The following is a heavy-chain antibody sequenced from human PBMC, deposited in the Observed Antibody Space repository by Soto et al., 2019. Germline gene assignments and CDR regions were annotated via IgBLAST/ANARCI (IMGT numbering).Heavy chain of an antibody. CDR1: GGSISSYY. CDR3: ARGYSRYYDSSGYNLEFDY. CDR2: IYYSGST. Sequence: SETLSLTCTVSGGSISSYYWSWIRQPPGKGLEWIGYIYYSGSTNYNPSLKSRVTISVDTSKNQFSLKLSSVTAADTAVYYCARGYSRYYDSSGYNLEFDYWGQGTLVTGSS. D-gene: IGHD3-22*01. V-gene: IGHV4-59*01. J-gene: IGHJ4*02.